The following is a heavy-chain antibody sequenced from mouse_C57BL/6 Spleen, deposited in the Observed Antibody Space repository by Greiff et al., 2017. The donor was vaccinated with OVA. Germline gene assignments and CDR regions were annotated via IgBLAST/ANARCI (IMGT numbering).Heavy chain of an antibody. J-gene: IGHJ3*01. V-gene: IGHV1-82*01. CDR2: IYPGDGDT. D-gene: IGHD2-3*01. CDR1: GYAFSSSW. Sequence: VQLQQSGPELVKPGASVKISCKASGYAFSSSWMNWVKQRPGKGLEWIGRIYPGDGDTNYNGKFKGKATLTADKSSSTAYMQLSSLTSEDSAVYFCASSPIYDGYPWFAYWGQGTLVTVSA. CDR3: ASSPIYDGYPWFAY.